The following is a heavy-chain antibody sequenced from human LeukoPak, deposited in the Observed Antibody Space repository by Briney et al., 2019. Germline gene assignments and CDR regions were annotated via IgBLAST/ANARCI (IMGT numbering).Heavy chain of an antibody. V-gene: IGHV4-4*07. CDR2: IYTSGST. CDR3: ARDRYNWNAGKWFDP. J-gene: IGHJ5*02. D-gene: IGHD1-1*01. Sequence: SETLSLTCTVSGGSISSYYWSWIRQPAGKGLEWIGRIYTSGSTNYNPSLKSRVTMSVDTSKNQFSLKLSFVTAADTAVYYCARDRYNWNAGKWFDPWGQGTLVTVSS. CDR1: GGSISSYY.